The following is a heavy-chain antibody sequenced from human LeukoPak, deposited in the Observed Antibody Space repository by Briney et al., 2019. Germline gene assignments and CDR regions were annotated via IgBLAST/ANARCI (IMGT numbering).Heavy chain of an antibody. CDR1: GFTFRSYS. V-gene: IGHV3-21*01. CDR3: ATDAGHWFDP. Sequence: PGGSLRLSCVASGFTFRSYSMNWVRQAPGKGLEWVSSISSSSTYINYADSVKGRFTISRDNSKNTLFLQMNSLRAEDTAVYYCATDAGHWFDPWGQGTLVTVSS. CDR2: ISSSSTYI. J-gene: IGHJ5*02.